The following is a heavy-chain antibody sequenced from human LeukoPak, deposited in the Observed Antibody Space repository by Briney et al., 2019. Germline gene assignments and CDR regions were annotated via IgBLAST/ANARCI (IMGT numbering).Heavy chain of an antibody. Sequence: ASVRVSCKAFGYTSTSNNMHSVPQAPGQGLEWMGIINPIGGSTNYTQKFQGRATITRDTTTSTVYMGLRSLRSDSTSLSYCARAGHYYGSGSYPDFDYWGQGTLVTVSS. V-gene: IGHV1-46*01. CDR3: ARAGHYYGSGSYPDFDY. CDR2: INPIGGST. J-gene: IGHJ4*02. CDR1: GYTSTSNN. D-gene: IGHD3-10*01.